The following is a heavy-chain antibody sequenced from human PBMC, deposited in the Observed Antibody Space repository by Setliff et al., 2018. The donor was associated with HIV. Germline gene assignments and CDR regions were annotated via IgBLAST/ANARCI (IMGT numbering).Heavy chain of an antibody. D-gene: IGHD3-10*01. V-gene: IGHV4-61*01. J-gene: IGHJ2*01. CDR1: GGSVNSGNYH. CDR3: ARSARFFYASGSRRYFDL. Sequence: PSETLSLTCSVSGGSVNSGNYHWAWIRQPPGKGLEWIGYIYTSESSNYNPSLKSRVTFSVDTSKNQFSLKLSSVTVADTAVYYCARSARFFYASGSRRYFDLWGRGTLVT. CDR2: IYTSESS.